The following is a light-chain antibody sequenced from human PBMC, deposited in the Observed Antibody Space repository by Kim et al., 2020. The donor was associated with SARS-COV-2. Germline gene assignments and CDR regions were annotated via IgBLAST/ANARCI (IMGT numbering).Light chain of an antibody. Sequence: GQRVPISYSGGDSNIAKTFIYWYQQLPGTAPKLLIYANTQRPSGVSDRFSGSKSGTSASLAISGLRPEDEADYYCAAWDDSLSARVFGGGTQLTVL. CDR3: AAWDDSLSARV. CDR1: DSNIAKTF. CDR2: ANT. J-gene: IGLJ2*01. V-gene: IGLV1-47*02.